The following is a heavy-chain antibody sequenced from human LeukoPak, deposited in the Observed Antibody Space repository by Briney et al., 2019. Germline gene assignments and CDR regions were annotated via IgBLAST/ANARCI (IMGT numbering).Heavy chain of an antibody. D-gene: IGHD6-6*01. CDR1: GFTVSSNY. CDR2: IYSGGST. CDR3: AKDKYSSSDYYYYYGMDV. V-gene: IGHV3-53*01. J-gene: IGHJ6*02. Sequence: GGSLRLSCAASGFTVSSNYMSWVRQAPGKGLEWVSVIYSGGSTYYADSVKGRFTISRDNSKNTLYLQMNSLRAEDTAVYYCAKDKYSSSDYYYYYGMDVWGQGTTVTVSS.